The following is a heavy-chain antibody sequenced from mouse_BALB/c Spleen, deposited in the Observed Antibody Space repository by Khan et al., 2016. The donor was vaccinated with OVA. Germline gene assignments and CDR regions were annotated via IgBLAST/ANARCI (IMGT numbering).Heavy chain of an antibody. V-gene: IGHV3-2*02. Sequence: EVQLQESGPGLVKPSQSLSLTCTVTGYSITSDYAWNWIRQFPGNKLEWMGYIRYSGSTTYNPSLKSRISITRDTSKNQFFLQLNSVTTEDTGTXYCTKEGCHYGSSYGAVDYWGQGTTLTVSS. CDR3: TKEGCHYGSSYGAVDY. J-gene: IGHJ2*01. D-gene: IGHD1-1*01. CDR2: IRYSGST. CDR1: GYSITSDYA.